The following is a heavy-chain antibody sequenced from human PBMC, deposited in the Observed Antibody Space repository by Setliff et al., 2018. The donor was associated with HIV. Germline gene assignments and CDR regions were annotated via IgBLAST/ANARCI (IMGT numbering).Heavy chain of an antibody. CDR2: IYHSGTT. J-gene: IGHJ6*02. CDR3: AREEKLSAVAGTMYYYYAMDV. CDR1: GYAITSGFY. Sequence: ASETLSLTCAVSGYAITSGFYWGWIRQPPGKGLEWIGSIYHSGTTNYNPSLKSRVTISVDTSKNQFSLKLSSVTAADTAVYYCAREEKLSAVAGTMYYYYAMDVWGQGTTVTVSS. D-gene: IGHD6-19*01. V-gene: IGHV4-38-2*02.